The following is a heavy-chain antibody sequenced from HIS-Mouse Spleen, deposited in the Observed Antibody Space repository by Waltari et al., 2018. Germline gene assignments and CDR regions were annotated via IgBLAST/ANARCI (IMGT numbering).Heavy chain of an antibody. J-gene: IGHJ2*01. CDR2: IYYSGST. V-gene: IGHV4-39*07. CDR3: AREIPYSSSWYDWYFDL. Sequence: QLQLQESGPGLVKPSETLSLTCTVSGGSISSSSYYWGCLRQPPGKGLEGIGSIYYSGSTYYNPSLKSRVTISVDTSKNQFSLKLSSVPAADTAVYYCAREIPYSSSWYDWYFDLWGRGTLVTVSS. CDR1: GGSISSSSYY. D-gene: IGHD6-13*01.